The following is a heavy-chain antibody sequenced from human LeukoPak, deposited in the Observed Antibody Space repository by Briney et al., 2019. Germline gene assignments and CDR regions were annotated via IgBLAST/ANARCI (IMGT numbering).Heavy chain of an antibody. CDR3: ARAGVTTVTRGAFDI. J-gene: IGHJ3*02. D-gene: IGHD4-17*01. CDR1: GYTFTSYA. Sequence: ASVKVSCKASGYTFTSYAMHWVRQAPGQRLEWMGWINAGNGNTKYSQKFQGRVTITRDTSASTAYMELSSLRSEDTAVYYCARAGVTTVTRGAFDIWGQGTMVTVS. V-gene: IGHV1-3*01. CDR2: INAGNGNT.